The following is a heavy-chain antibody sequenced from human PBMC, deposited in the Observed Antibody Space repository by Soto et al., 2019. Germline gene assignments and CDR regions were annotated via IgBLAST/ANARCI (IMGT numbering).Heavy chain of an antibody. Sequence: GASVKVSCKASGGTFSSYAISWVRQAPGQGLEWMGGIIPFFDTANYAQQFQGRVTITADESTSTAYMELSSLRSEDTAVYYCARHDCISSSCYYYYYYVMDVWGQGTTVTVSS. CDR2: IIPFFDTA. J-gene: IGHJ6*02. V-gene: IGHV1-69*13. CDR3: ARHDCISSSCYYYYYYVMDV. CDR1: GGTFSSYA. D-gene: IGHD2-2*01.